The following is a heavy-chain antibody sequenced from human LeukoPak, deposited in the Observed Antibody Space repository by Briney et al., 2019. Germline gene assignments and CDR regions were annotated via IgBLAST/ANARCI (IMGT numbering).Heavy chain of an antibody. Sequence: GGSLRLSCAASGFTFSDYALGWVRQAPGRGLEWVATLSGSGAGTYYSDSVQGRFTISRDNSKNTLYLQMNSLRAEDTAVYYCAKDRSGLYYDSSGYQPSGYWGQGTLVTVSS. CDR3: AKDRSGLYYDSSGYQPSGY. CDR2: LSGSGAGT. V-gene: IGHV3-23*01. J-gene: IGHJ4*02. CDR1: GFTFSDYA. D-gene: IGHD3-22*01.